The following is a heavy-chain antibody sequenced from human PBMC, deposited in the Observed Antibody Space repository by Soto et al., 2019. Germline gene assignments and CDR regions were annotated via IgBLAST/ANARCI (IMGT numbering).Heavy chain of an antibody. V-gene: IGHV4-39*01. Sequence: SETLSLTCTVSGGSISSSSYYWGWILQPPGKGLEWIGSIYYSGSTYYNPSLKSRVTISVDTSKNQFSLKLSSVTAADTAVYYCASFITMVRGDFXYWGQGTLVTVSS. CDR1: GGSISSSSYY. J-gene: IGHJ4*02. CDR3: ASFITMVRGDFXY. D-gene: IGHD3-10*01. CDR2: IYYSGST.